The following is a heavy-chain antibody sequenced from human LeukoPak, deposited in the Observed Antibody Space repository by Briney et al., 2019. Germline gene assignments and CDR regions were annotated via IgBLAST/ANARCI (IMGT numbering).Heavy chain of an antibody. CDR2: ISDSGDTT. Sequence: GGSLRLSCAASGFTFSTYAMTWVRQAPGKGLEWVSGISDSGDTTSYADSVKGRFTFSRDNSKNTHYLQMNSLRAEDTAVYYCAKPDCTSTSCYTLDSWGQGTLVTVSS. D-gene: IGHD2-2*02. CDR1: GFTFSTYA. J-gene: IGHJ4*02. CDR3: AKPDCTSTSCYTLDS. V-gene: IGHV3-23*01.